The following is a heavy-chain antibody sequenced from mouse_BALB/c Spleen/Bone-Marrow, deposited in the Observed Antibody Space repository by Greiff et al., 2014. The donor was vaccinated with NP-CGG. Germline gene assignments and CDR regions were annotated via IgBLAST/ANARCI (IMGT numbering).Heavy chain of an antibody. CDR3: ERRGFERVDY. CDR1: SYTFTNHH. J-gene: IGHJ2*01. V-gene: IGHV1S45*01. Sequence: VQLQQSGAELVGPGASVKISCKAFSYTFTNHHINWVKQRPGQGLDWIGYFNPYNDYITYNQKFRGKATLTVDKSSSTANLELSSLTSEDLSVYSCERRGFERVDYWGQGTTLTVSS. CDR2: FNPYNDYI.